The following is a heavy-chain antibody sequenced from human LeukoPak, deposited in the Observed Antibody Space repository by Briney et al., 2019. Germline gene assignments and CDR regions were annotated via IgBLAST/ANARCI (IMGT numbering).Heavy chain of an antibody. J-gene: IGHJ4*02. V-gene: IGHV3-48*02. CDR1: GFTFSSYS. CDR2: ISSSSSTI. Sequence: GGSLRLSCAASGFTFSSYSMNWVRQAPGKGLEWVSYISSSSSTIYYADSVKGRFTISRDNAKNSLYLQMNSLRDEDTAVYYCARDLAYDFWSGYPDFDYWGQRTLVTVSS. D-gene: IGHD3-3*01. CDR3: ARDLAYDFWSGYPDFDY.